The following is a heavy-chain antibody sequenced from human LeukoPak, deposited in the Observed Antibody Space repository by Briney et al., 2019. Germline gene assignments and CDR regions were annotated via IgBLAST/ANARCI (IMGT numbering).Heavy chain of an antibody. Sequence: GASVKVSCKASGGTFSSYAISWVRQAPGQGLEWMGGIIPIFGSANYAQKFQGRVTITADESTSTAYMELSSLRSEDTAVYYCARGSTPWIYYYYMDVWGKGTTVTVSS. CDR2: IIPIFGSA. CDR3: ARGSTPWIYYYYMDV. D-gene: IGHD1-1*01. CDR1: GGTFSSYA. V-gene: IGHV1-69*13. J-gene: IGHJ6*03.